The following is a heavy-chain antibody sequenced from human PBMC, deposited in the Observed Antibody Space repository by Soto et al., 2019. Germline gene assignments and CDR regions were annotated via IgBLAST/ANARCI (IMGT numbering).Heavy chain of an antibody. J-gene: IGHJ4*02. CDR2: IIPILGIA. V-gene: IGHV1-69*02. Sequence: QVQLVQSGAEVKKPGSSVKVSCKASGGTFSSYTISWVRQAPGQGLEWMGRIIPILGIANYAQKFQGRVTTTADKSTSTAYRELSSLRSEDTAVYYCARHIVGSGWMRDYWGQGTLVTVSS. CDR3: ARHIVGSGWMRDY. D-gene: IGHD3-22*01. CDR1: GGTFSSYT.